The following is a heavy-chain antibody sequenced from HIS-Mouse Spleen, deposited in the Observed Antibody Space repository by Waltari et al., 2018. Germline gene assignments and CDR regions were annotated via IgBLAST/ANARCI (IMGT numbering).Heavy chain of an antibody. CDR1: GFTSRSYG. CDR2: ISYDGSNK. V-gene: IGHV3-30*18. Sequence: QVQLVESGGGVVQPGRSLRLSCAASGFTSRSYGMHWVRQAPGKGLGWVAVISYDGSNKYYADSVKGRFTISRDNSKNTLYLQMNSLRAEDTAVYYCAKDKHHAFDYWGQGTLVTVSS. CDR3: AKDKHHAFDY. J-gene: IGHJ4*02.